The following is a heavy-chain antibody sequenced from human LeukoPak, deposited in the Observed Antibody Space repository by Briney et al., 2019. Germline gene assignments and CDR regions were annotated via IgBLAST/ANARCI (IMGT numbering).Heavy chain of an antibody. J-gene: IGHJ4*02. V-gene: IGHV3-48*04. CDR3: ASRDGLPLDY. CDR2: ISSSGSTI. Sequence: GVLRLSCATSGFTFSKFAVHWVRQAPGKGLEWVSYISSSGSTIYYADSVKGRFTISRDNAKNSLYLQMNSLRAEDTAVYYCASRDGLPLDYWGQGTLVTVSS. D-gene: IGHD5-24*01. CDR1: GFTFSKFA.